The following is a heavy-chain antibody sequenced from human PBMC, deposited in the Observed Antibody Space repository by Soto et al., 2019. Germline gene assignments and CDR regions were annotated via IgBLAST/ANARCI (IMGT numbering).Heavy chain of an antibody. Sequence: PGESLKISCSASGYSFCSYWIAWVRQMPGKGLEWMGIIYPGDSDARYSPSFEGHVTISVDESINTAYLQWSYLKASDTAMYYCARQADYNILTGYYYYFDYWGHGSLVTVSS. CDR3: ARQADYNILTGYYYYFDY. V-gene: IGHV5-51*01. CDR1: GYSFCSYW. J-gene: IGHJ4*01. D-gene: IGHD3-9*01. CDR2: IYPGDSDA.